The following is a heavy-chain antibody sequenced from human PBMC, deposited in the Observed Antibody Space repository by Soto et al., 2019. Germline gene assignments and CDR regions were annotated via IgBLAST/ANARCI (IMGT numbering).Heavy chain of an antibody. CDR1: GFTFSSYG. CDR3: GRDSPMYSWNDHDALDP. Sequence: GGSLRLSCAASGFTFSSYGMHWVRQAPGKGLEWVAVIWYDGSNKYYADSVKGRFTISRDNSKNTLYLQMNSLRAEDTAVYYCGRDSPMYSWNDHDALDPWGQGT. CDR2: IWYDGSNK. J-gene: IGHJ3*01. V-gene: IGHV3-33*08. D-gene: IGHD1-1*01.